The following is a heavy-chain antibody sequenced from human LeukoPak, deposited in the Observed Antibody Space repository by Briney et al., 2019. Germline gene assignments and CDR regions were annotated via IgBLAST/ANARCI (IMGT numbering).Heavy chain of an antibody. CDR2: ISVSGAT. V-gene: IGHV3-23*01. Sequence: GGSLRLSCAASGSTFSSYAMTWGRQAPGKGLEWVSVISVSGATHYAESVKGRFTISRDNSKNTLYLQMNSLRAEDTAVYYCAINWNFDYWGQGTLVTVSS. CDR1: GSTFSSYA. D-gene: IGHD1-1*01. CDR3: AINWNFDY. J-gene: IGHJ4*02.